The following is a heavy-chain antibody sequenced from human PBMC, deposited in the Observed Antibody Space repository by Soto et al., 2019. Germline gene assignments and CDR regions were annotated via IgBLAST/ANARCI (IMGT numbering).Heavy chain of an antibody. D-gene: IGHD4-17*01. CDR3: ARGNFDYPGMDY. CDR1: GYTFTGYY. V-gene: IGHV1-2*04. CDR2: INPNSGGT. Sequence: QVQLVQSGAEVKKPGASVKVSCKASGYTFTGYYMNWVRQAPGQGLEWMGWINPNSGGTNYVQKFQGWVTMNRDTSISTDYMELSRLRSDDTAVYYCARGNFDYPGMDYWGQGTLVTVSS. J-gene: IGHJ4*02.